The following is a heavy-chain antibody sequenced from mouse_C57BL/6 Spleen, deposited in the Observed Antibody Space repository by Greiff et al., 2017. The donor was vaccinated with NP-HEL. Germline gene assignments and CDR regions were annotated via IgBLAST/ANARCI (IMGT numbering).Heavy chain of an antibody. CDR3: TANWDDYAMDY. Sequence: VQLQQSGAELVRPGASVTLSCKASGYTFTDYEMHWVKQTPVHGLEWIGAIDPETGGTAYNQKFKGKAILTADKSSSTAYMELRSLTSEDSAVYYCTANWDDYAMDYWGQGTSVTVSS. J-gene: IGHJ4*01. D-gene: IGHD4-1*01. V-gene: IGHV1-15*01. CDR1: GYTFTDYE. CDR2: IDPETGGT.